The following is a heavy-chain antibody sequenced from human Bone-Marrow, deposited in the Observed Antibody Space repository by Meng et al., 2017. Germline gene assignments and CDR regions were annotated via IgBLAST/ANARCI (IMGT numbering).Heavy chain of an antibody. CDR1: GFTLSSYA. CDR2: ISGSGSST. D-gene: IGHD3-3*01. J-gene: IGHJ3*02. CDR3: GKDSRGPSVRAFDI. Sequence: GESLKISCAASGFTLSSYAMTWVRQAPGKGLEWVSAISGSGSSTYYADSVKGRFTISRDNSKNTLYVEMNSLRVEDTAVYYCGKDSRGPSVRAFDIWGQGTTVTVSS. V-gene: IGHV3-23*01.